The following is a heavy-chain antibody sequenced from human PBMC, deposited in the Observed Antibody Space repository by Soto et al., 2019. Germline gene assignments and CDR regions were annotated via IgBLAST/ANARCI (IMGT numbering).Heavy chain of an antibody. D-gene: IGHD1-26*01. CDR1: GFTFSTSA. V-gene: IGHV1-58*01. Sequence: VKVSCXASGFTFSTSAVQWVRQARGQRPEWMGWIVGGSGNTNYAQNSQERVIITRDMSTSTVYMELSSLRSDDTSVYFCAARRSGLYAMDVWGQGTTVTVSS. CDR2: IVGGSGNT. CDR3: AARRSGLYAMDV. J-gene: IGHJ6*02.